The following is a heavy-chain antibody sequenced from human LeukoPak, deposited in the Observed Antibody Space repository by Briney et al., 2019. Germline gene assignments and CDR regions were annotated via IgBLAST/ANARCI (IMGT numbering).Heavy chain of an antibody. CDR3: ARGLLLWFGAPRDYYMDV. CDR2: INPNSGGT. J-gene: IGHJ6*03. Sequence: GASVKVSCKASGYTFTGYYMHWVRQAPGQGLEWMGWINPNSGGTNYAQKFQGRVTMTRDTSISTACMELSRLRSDDTAVYYCARGLLLWFGAPRDYYMDVWGKGTTVTVSS. D-gene: IGHD3-10*01. V-gene: IGHV1-2*02. CDR1: GYTFTGYY.